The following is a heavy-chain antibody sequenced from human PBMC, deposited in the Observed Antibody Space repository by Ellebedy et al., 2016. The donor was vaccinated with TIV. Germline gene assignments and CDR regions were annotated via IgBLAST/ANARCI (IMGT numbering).Heavy chain of an antibody. V-gene: IGHV3-30-3*01. CDR1: GFTFDDYA. CDR2: ISYDGSNK. J-gene: IGHJ4*02. CDR3: ARGSNSGIAVAGPDY. D-gene: IGHD6-19*01. Sequence: GGSLRLXXAASGFTFDDYAMHWVRQAPGKGLEWVAVISYDGSNKYYADSVKGRFTISRDNSKNTLYLQMNSLRAEDTAVYYCARGSNSGIAVAGPDYWGQGTLVTVSS.